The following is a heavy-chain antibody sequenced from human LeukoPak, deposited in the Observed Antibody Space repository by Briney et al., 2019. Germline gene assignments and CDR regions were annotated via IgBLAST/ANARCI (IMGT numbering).Heavy chain of an antibody. D-gene: IGHD5-18*01. CDR2: IYYSGST. CDR1: GGSINSITNY. CDR3: ARDKVGDTAMVDAFDI. J-gene: IGHJ3*02. Sequence: SETLSLTCTVSGGSINSITNYWGWIRQPPGKGLEWIGSIYYSGSTYYNPSLKSRVTISTDTSKNQFSLKLSSVTAADTAVYYCARDKVGDTAMVDAFDIWGQGTMVTVSS. V-gene: IGHV4-39*07.